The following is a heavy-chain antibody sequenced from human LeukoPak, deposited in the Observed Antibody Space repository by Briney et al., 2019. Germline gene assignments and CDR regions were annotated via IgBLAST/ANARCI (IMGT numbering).Heavy chain of an antibody. CDR2: IWYDGSNK. Sequence: GGSLRLSCAASGFTVSSYGIDWVRQAPGKGLEWVAVIWYDGSNKYYADSVKGRFTISRDNSKNTLYLQMNSLRAYDTAVYYCARDPGSSWDYWGQGTLVTVSS. CDR1: GFTVSSYG. J-gene: IGHJ4*02. CDR3: ARDPGSSWDY. D-gene: IGHD6-13*01. V-gene: IGHV3-33*08.